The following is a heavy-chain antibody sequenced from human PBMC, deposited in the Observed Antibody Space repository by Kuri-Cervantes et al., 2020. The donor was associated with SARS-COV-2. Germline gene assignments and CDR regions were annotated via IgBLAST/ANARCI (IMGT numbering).Heavy chain of an antibody. V-gene: IGHV3-30*03. CDR3: ARGNYGGNANAFDI. CDR1: GFTFSSYG. D-gene: IGHD4-23*01. J-gene: IGHJ3*02. Sequence: GGSLRLSCAASGFTFSSYGMHWVRQAPGKGLEWVAVISYDGSNKYYADSVKGRFTISRDNAKNTLYLQMNSLRAEDTAVYYCARGNYGGNANAFDIWGQGTMVTVSS. CDR2: ISYDGSNK.